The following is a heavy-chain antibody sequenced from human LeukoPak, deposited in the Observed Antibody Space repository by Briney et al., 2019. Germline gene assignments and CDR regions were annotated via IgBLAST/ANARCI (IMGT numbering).Heavy chain of an antibody. V-gene: IGHV4-4*09. Sequence: SETLSLTCTVSGGSISTYYWSWIRRPPGKGLEWIAYIHASGPTNYNPSLKSRITISVDSSKNQFSLKLSSVTAADTAVYYCARHDAGIAARPFDNWGQGTLVTVSS. CDR2: IHASGPT. J-gene: IGHJ4*02. D-gene: IGHD6-6*01. CDR1: GGSISTYY. CDR3: ARHDAGIAARPFDN.